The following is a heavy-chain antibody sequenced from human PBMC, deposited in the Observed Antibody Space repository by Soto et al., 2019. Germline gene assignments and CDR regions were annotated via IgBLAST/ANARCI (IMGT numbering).Heavy chain of an antibody. V-gene: IGHV4-34*01. CDR3: ASIGSYRSFDY. J-gene: IGHJ4*02. CDR2: INHSGST. D-gene: IGHD1-26*01. Sequence: PSETLSLACAFYVGSFSGYYWSWIRQPPGKGLEWIGEINHSGSTNYNPSLKSRVTISVDTSKNQFSLKLSSVTAADTAVYYCASIGSYRSFDYWGQGTLVTVSS. CDR1: VGSFSGYY.